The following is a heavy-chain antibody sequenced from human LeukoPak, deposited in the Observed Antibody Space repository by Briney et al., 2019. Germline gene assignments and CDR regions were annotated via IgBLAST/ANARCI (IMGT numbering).Heavy chain of an antibody. Sequence: AGGSLRLSCAASGFTFSSYGMHWVRQAPGKGLEWVSFISYDGTNQYYAESVKGRFTISRDNSKNTVYLQMSSMRVEDTAMYYCAKDGDGYYGSGSYSDYWGQGTLVTVSS. CDR3: AKDGDGYYGSGSYSDY. V-gene: IGHV3-30*18. D-gene: IGHD3-10*01. CDR1: GFTFSSYG. CDR2: ISYDGTNQ. J-gene: IGHJ4*02.